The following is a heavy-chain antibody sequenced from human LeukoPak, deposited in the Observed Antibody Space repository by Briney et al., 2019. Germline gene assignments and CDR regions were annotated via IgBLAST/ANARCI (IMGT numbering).Heavy chain of an antibody. CDR3: ARVAAADYFDY. D-gene: IGHD6-13*01. Sequence: ASVKVSCKASGYTFTSYDINWVRQATGQGLEWMGGIIPIFGTANYAQKFQGRVTITADESTSTAYMELRSLRSDDTAVYYCARVAAADYFDYWGQGTLVTVSS. V-gene: IGHV1-69*13. J-gene: IGHJ4*02. CDR2: IIPIFGTA. CDR1: GYTFTSYD.